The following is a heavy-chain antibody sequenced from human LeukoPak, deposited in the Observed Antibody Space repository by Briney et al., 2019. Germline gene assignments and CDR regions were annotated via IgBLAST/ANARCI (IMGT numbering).Heavy chain of an antibody. CDR1: GLTFSNNW. V-gene: IGHV3-74*01. CDR2: INGDGSTT. CDR3: AKGSSSSPDC. J-gene: IGHJ4*02. D-gene: IGHD2-2*01. Sequence: GGSLRLSCAASGLTFSNNWMHWVRQAPGKGLVWVSRINGDGSTTAYADSVKGRFTISRDNAKNTLYLQMSSLRAEDTAVYYCAKGSSSSPDCWGPGTLVTVSS.